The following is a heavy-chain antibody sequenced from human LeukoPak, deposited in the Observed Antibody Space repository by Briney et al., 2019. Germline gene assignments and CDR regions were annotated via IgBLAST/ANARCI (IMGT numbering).Heavy chain of an antibody. D-gene: IGHD3-22*01. CDR2: IRYDGSNK. CDR1: GFTFSSYG. V-gene: IGHV3-30*02. J-gene: IGHJ4*02. CDR3: VSDDSSGQSFDY. Sequence: PGGSLRLSCAASGFTFSSYGMHWVRQAPGKGLEWVAFIRYDGSNKYYVDSVKGRFTISRDNSKNTLYLQMNSLRAEDTAVYFCVSDDSSGQSFDYWGQGTLVTVSS.